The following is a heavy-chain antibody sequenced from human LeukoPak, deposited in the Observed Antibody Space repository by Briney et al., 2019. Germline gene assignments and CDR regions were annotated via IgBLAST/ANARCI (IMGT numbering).Heavy chain of an antibody. J-gene: IGHJ4*02. Sequence: GASVKVSCKASGYTFTGYYMHWVRQAPGQGLEWMGGIIPIFGTANYAQKFQGRVTITTDESTSTAYMELSSLRSEDTAVYYCARMGGSYFLSGFDYWGQGTLVTVSS. CDR2: IIPIFGTA. V-gene: IGHV1-69*05. CDR1: GYTFTGYY. D-gene: IGHD1-26*01. CDR3: ARMGGSYFLSGFDY.